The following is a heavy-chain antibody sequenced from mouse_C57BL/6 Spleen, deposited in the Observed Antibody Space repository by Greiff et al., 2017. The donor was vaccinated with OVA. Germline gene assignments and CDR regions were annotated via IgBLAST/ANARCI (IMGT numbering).Heavy chain of an antibody. J-gene: IGHJ4*01. CDR3: ARNSDGYPHYYAMDY. D-gene: IGHD2-3*01. Sequence: VKLVESGPGLVAPSQSLSITCTVSGFSLTSYAISWVRQPPGKGLEWLGVIWTGGGTNYNSALKSRLSISKDNSKSQVFLKMNSLQTDDTARYYCARNSDGYPHYYAMDYWGQGTSVTVSS. V-gene: IGHV2-9-1*01. CDR1: GFSLTSYA. CDR2: IWTGGGT.